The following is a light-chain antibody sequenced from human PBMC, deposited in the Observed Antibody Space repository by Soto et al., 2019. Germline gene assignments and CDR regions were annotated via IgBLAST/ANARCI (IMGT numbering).Light chain of an antibody. CDR1: TSNIGAPYD. J-gene: IGLJ1*01. CDR3: QSYDISLHNYV. CDR2: GDN. Sequence: QSVLTQPPSVSGAPGQRVSISCTGSTSNIGAPYDVHWYQHLPGTAPKLLIYGDNNRPSGVPDRFFGSKSGTSASLAITRIQAEDEADYYCQSYDISLHNYVFGTGTKVTVL. V-gene: IGLV1-40*01.